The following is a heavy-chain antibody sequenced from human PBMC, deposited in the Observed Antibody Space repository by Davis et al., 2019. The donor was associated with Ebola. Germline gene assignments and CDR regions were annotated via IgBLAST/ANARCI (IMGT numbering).Heavy chain of an antibody. CDR3: ARGGDSSSWYYYYGMDV. CDR2: VNDSGST. Sequence: SETLSLTCAVYGGSFSGYYWSWIRQSPGKGLEWIGEVNDSGSTNYNPSLKSRVTISVDTSKNQFSLKLSSVTAADTAVYYCARGGDSSSWYYYYGMDVWGQGTTVTVSS. J-gene: IGHJ6*02. D-gene: IGHD6-13*01. V-gene: IGHV4-34*01. CDR1: GGSFSGYY.